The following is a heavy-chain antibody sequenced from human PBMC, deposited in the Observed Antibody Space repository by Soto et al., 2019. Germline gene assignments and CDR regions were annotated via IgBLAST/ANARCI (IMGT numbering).Heavy chain of an antibody. J-gene: IGHJ6*02. CDR1: GFTFSSYD. D-gene: IGHD3-10*01. CDR3: ARDYYGSGSYYPTYYYYYGRDV. CDR2: IGTAGDT. V-gene: IGHV3-13*04. Sequence: GGSLRLSCVASGFTFSSYDMHWVRQATGKGLEWVSAIGTAGDTYYPGSVKGRFTISRENAKNSLYLQMNSLRAGDTAVYYCARDYYGSGSYYPTYYYYYGRDVWGQGTTVTVSS.